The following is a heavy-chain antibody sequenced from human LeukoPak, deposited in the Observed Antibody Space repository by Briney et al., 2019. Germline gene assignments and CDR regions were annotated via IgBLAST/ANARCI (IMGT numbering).Heavy chain of an antibody. CDR3: ARVGRYFDAFDI. J-gene: IGHJ3*02. CDR2: ISSGSSYI. D-gene: IGHD1-26*01. Sequence: PGGSLRLSCAASGFTFSTYSMNWVRQAPGKGLEWVSYISSGSSYIYYADSVKGRFTISRDNAKNSLYLQMNSLKTEDTAVYYCARVGRYFDAFDIWGQGTMVTVSS. V-gene: IGHV3-21*05. CDR1: GFTFSTYS.